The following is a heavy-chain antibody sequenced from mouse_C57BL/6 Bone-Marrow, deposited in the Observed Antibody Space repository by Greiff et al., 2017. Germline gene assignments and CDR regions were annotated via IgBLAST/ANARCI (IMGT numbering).Heavy chain of an antibody. CDR2: ISNLAYSI. J-gene: IGHJ3*01. Sequence: EVQRVESGGGLVQPGGSLKLSCAASGFTFSDYGMAWVRQAPRKGPEWVAFISNLAYSIYYADTVTGRFTISRENAKNTLYLEMSSLRSEDTAMYYCARGDGYYETDAFAYWGQGTLVTVSA. CDR3: ARGDGYYETDAFAY. V-gene: IGHV5-15*01. CDR1: GFTFSDYG. D-gene: IGHD2-3*01.